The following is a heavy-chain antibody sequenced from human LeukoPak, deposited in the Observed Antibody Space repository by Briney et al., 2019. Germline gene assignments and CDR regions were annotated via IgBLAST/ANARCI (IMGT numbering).Heavy chain of an antibody. D-gene: IGHD6-13*01. J-gene: IGHJ4*02. Sequence: SVKVSCKASGGTFSSYAISWVRQAPGQGLEWMGRIIPIFGTANYAQKFQGRVTITTDESTSTAYMELSSLRSEDTAVYYCARDSGKRLAAAGTKFDYWGQGTLVTVSS. CDR3: ARDSGKRLAAAGTKFDY. V-gene: IGHV1-69*05. CDR2: IIPIFGTA. CDR1: GGTFSSYA.